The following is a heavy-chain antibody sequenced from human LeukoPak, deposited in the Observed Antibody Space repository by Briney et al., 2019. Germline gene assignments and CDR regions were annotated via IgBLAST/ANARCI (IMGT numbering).Heavy chain of an antibody. CDR1: GFTFSSYG. CDR2: IWYDGSNK. CDR3: ARDTWSCSGGSCYAPDY. V-gene: IGHV3-33*01. J-gene: IGHJ4*02. D-gene: IGHD2-15*01. Sequence: SGGSLRLSCAASGFTFSSYGMHWVRQAPGKGLEWVAVIWYDGSNKYYANSVKGRFTISRDNSKNTLYLQMNSLRAEDTAVYYCARDTWSCSGGSCYAPDYWGQGTLVTVSS.